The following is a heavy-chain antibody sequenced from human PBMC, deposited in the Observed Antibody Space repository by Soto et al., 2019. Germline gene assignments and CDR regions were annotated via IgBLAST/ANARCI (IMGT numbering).Heavy chain of an antibody. CDR3: TTDYNFWSGYWSHYYGMDV. J-gene: IGHJ6*02. V-gene: IGHV3-73*01. CDR2: IRSKANSYAT. D-gene: IGHD3-3*01. CDR1: GFTFSGSA. Sequence: GGSLRLSCAASGFTFSGSAMHWVRQASGKGLEWVGRIRSKANSYATAYAASVKGRFTISRDDSKNTAYLQMSSLKTEDTAVYYCTTDYNFWSGYWSHYYGMDVWGQGTTVTVSS.